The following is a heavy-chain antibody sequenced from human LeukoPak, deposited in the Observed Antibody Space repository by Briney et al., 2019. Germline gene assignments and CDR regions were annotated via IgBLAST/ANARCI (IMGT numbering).Heavy chain of an antibody. Sequence: SETLSLTCTVSGGSISSSSYYWGWIRQPPGQGLEWIGSIYYSGSTYYNPSLKSRVTISVDTSKNQFSLKLSSVTAADTAVYYCARHIPNYDFWSGYPRWFDPWGQGTLVTVSS. V-gene: IGHV4-39*01. D-gene: IGHD3-3*01. CDR3: ARHIPNYDFWSGYPRWFDP. CDR2: IYYSGST. J-gene: IGHJ5*02. CDR1: GGSISSSSYY.